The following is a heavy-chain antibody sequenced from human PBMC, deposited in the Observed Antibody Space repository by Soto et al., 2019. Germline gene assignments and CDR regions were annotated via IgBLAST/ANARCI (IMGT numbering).Heavy chain of an antibody. D-gene: IGHD2-15*01. CDR1: GFTVSSKY. J-gene: IGHJ6*03. CDR2: INSGGST. CDR3: ASDGLNCRGGRCFGVPMDV. V-gene: IGHV3-66*01. Sequence: EVQLVESGGGLVQPGGSLRLSCAASGFTVSSKYMSWVLQAPGRGLEWVSLINSGGSTSHADSVKGRFTISRDNSKTTLYLQMNSLQDEDTDVYYCASDGLNCRGGRCFGVPMDVWGKGTTVTVSS.